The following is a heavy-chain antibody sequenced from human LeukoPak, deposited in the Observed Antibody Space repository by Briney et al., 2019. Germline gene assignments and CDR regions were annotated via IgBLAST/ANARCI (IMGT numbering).Heavy chain of an antibody. J-gene: IGHJ1*01. CDR2: IYYSGST. Sequence: SETLSLTCTVSGGSISSSSYYWGWIRQPPGKGLEWIGSIYYSGSTYYNPSLKSRVTISVDTSKNQFSLKLSSVTAADTAVYYCARGFRAAAAYFQHWGQGTLVTVSS. CDR3: ARGFRAAAAYFQH. V-gene: IGHV4-39*07. CDR1: GGSISSSSYY. D-gene: IGHD6-13*01.